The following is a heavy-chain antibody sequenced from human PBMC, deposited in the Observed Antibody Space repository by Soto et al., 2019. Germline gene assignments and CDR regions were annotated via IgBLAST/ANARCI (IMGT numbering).Heavy chain of an antibody. CDR1: GGSISSSSYY. Sequence: SETLSLTCTVSGGSISSSSYYWGWIRQPPGKGLEWIGSIYYSGSTYYNPSLKSRVTISVDTSKNQFSLKLSSVTAADTAVYCCARSIVGATDDAFDIWGQGTMVTVSS. CDR2: IYYSGST. J-gene: IGHJ3*02. D-gene: IGHD1-26*01. V-gene: IGHV4-39*01. CDR3: ARSIVGATDDAFDI.